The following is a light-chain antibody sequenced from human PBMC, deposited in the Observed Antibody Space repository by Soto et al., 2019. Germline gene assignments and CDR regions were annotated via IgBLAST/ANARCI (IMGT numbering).Light chain of an antibody. CDR3: QQYNNWPPT. CDR1: QSVDSN. V-gene: IGKV3-15*01. Sequence: VVMTQSPATLSVSPGERASLSCRASQSVDSNLAWYQQKPGQAPRLLISVASTRATGIPANFTGSGSGKDFTLSISSLQSGDFAVYYCQQYNNWPPTFGLGTKVEVK. J-gene: IGKJ1*01. CDR2: VAS.